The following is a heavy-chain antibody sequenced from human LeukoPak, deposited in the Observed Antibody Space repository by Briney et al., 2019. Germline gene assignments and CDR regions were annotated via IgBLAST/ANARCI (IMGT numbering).Heavy chain of an antibody. V-gene: IGHV4-39*01. Sequence: SETLSLTCTVSGGSISSSSYYWGWIRQPPGKGLEWIGSIYYSGSTYYNPSLKSRVTISVDTSKNQFSLKLSSVTAADTAVYYRARSQKVIVVVTNWFDPWGQGTLVTVSS. CDR2: IYYSGST. J-gene: IGHJ5*02. CDR1: GGSISSSSYY. CDR3: ARSQKVIVVVTNWFDP. D-gene: IGHD2-21*02.